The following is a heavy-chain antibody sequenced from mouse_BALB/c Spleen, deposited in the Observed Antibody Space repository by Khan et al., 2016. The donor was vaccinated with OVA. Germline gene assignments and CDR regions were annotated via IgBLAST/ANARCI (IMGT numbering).Heavy chain of an antibody. CDR3: ARSGGNFHWYFDV. Sequence: EVKLVESGGGLVQPGGSRKLSCAASGFTFSNFGMHWVRQAPEKGLEWVAYMSSGSSTIYYVDTVKGRFTISRDNLKKILFLQMTSLRSEDTAMYYCARSGGNFHWYFDVWGAGTSVTVSS. V-gene: IGHV5-17*02. CDR2: MSSGSSTI. J-gene: IGHJ1*01. D-gene: IGHD3-1*01. CDR1: GFTFSNFG.